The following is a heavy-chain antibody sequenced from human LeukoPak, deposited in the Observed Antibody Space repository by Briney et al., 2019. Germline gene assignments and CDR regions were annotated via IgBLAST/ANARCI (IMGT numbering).Heavy chain of an antibody. J-gene: IGHJ5*02. CDR1: GGSISSSSYY. V-gene: IGHV4-39*01. CDR3: ARRQTDFWSGYPDNWFDP. D-gene: IGHD3-3*01. Sequence: PSETLSLICTVSGGSISSSSYYWGWIRQPPGKGLEWIGSIYYSGSTYYNPSLKSRVTISVDTSKNQFSLKLSSVTAADTAVYYCARRQTDFWSGYPDNWFDPWGQGTLVTVSS. CDR2: IYYSGST.